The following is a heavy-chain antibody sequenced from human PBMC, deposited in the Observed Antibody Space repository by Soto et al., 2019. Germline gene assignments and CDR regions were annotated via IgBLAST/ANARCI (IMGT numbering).Heavy chain of an antibody. Sequence: SETLSLTCTVSGGSISSSSYYWGWIRQPPGKGLEWIGYIYYSGSTNYNPSLKSRVTISVDTSKNQFSLKLSSVTAVDTAGYYCASQTTDIDYWGQGTLVTVSS. V-gene: IGHV4-61*05. D-gene: IGHD4-17*01. J-gene: IGHJ4*02. CDR1: GGSISSSSYY. CDR3: ASQTTDIDY. CDR2: IYYSGST.